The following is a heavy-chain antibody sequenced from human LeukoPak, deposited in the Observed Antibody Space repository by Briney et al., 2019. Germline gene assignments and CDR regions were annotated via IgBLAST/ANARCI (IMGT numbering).Heavy chain of an antibody. CDR1: GYTFTDYY. V-gene: IGHV1-24*01. J-gene: IGHJ1*01. D-gene: IGHD6-19*01. CDR3: ATTIAVAASRVFQR. CDR2: FDPEDGET. Sequence: ASVKVSCKASGYTFTDYYIHWVRQAPGKGLEWMGGFDPEDGETIYAQKFQGRVTMTEDTSTDTAYMELSSLRSEDTAVYYCATTIAVAASRVFQRWGQGTLVTVSS.